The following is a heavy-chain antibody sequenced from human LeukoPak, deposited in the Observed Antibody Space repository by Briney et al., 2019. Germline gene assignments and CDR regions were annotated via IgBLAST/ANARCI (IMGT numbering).Heavy chain of an antibody. CDR2: IYYSGST. J-gene: IGHJ5*02. V-gene: IGHV4-39*07. CDR1: GGSISSSSYY. D-gene: IGHD3-22*01. CDR3: ARVVRIVVLMNNWFDP. Sequence: SETLSLTCTVSGGSISSSSYYWGWIRQPPGKGLEWIGSIYYSGSTYYNSSLKSRVTISADTSKNQFSLKLSSLTAADTAVYYCARVVRIVVLMNNWFDPWGQGTLVTVSS.